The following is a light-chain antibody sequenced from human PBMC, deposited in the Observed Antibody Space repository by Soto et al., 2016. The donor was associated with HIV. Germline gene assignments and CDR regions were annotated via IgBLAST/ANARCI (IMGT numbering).Light chain of an antibody. CDR2: GNN. J-gene: IGLJ1*01. Sequence: SSELTQDPVVSVALGQTVTITCQGDSLRTYYASWYQEKPGQAPVLVMYGNNNRPSGIPARFSGSSSGNPASLTITGARAEDEADYFCHRRNSTENHNYVFGTGTKVTVL. CDR3: HRRNSTENHNYV. V-gene: IGLV3-19*01. CDR1: SLRTYY.